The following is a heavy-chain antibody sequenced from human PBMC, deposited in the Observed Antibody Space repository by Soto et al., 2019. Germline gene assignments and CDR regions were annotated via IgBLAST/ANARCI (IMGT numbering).Heavy chain of an antibody. CDR3: AIPFPGYKYDAFDI. CDR2: IIPIFGTA. D-gene: IGHD5-18*01. Sequence: QVQLVQSGAEVKKPGSSVKVSCKASGGTFSSCAISWVRQAPGQGLEWMGGIIPIFGTANYAQKFQGRVTITADESTSTAYMELSSLRSEDTAVYYCAIPFPGYKYDAFDIWGQGTMVTVSS. J-gene: IGHJ3*02. CDR1: GGTFSSCA. V-gene: IGHV1-69*01.